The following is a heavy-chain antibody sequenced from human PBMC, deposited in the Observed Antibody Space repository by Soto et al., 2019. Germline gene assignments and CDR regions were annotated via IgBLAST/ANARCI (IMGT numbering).Heavy chain of an antibody. CDR1: GFTFSSYG. V-gene: IGHV3-33*01. CDR3: ARDLEQQLLHY. Sequence: QVQLVESGGGVVQPGRSLRLSCAASGFTFSSYGMHWVRQAPGKGLEWVAVIGYDGSNKYYADSVKGRFTISRDNSKNTLYLQMNSLRAEDTAVYYCARDLEQQLLHYWGQGTLVTVSS. J-gene: IGHJ4*02. D-gene: IGHD6-13*01. CDR2: IGYDGSNK.